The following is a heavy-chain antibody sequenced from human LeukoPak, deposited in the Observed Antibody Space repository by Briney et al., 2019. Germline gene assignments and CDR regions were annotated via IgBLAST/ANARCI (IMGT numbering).Heavy chain of an antibody. CDR3: ARTGKDSSGYYTDY. V-gene: IGHV3-21*01. D-gene: IGHD3-22*01. CDR1: GFTFSRYS. CDR2: ISTSSTYI. J-gene: IGHJ4*02. Sequence: GGSLRLSCVASGFTFSRYSMNWVRQAPGKGLEWVSSISTSSTYIYCADSVKGRSTISRDNAKNSMYLQMNSLRAEDTAVYFCARTGKDSSGYYTDYWGQGTLVTVSS.